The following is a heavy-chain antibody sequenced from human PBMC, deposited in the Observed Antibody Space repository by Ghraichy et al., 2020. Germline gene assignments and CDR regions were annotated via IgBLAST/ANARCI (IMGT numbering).Heavy chain of an antibody. Sequence: SETLSLTCTVSGGSISSGGYYWSWIRQHPGKGLEWIGYIYYSGSTYYNPSLKSRVTISVDTSKNQFSLKLSSVTAADTAVYYCARVGAGTARGPYYFDYWGQGTLVTVSS. CDR1: GGSISSGGYY. CDR3: ARVGAGTARGPYYFDY. CDR2: IYYSGST. V-gene: IGHV4-31*03. J-gene: IGHJ4*02. D-gene: IGHD1-1*01.